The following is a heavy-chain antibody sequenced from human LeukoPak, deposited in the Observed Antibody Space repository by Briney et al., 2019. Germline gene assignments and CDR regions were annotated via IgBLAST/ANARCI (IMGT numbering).Heavy chain of an antibody. CDR3: ARDSGERGSGSYLIAY. CDR2: INPNSGGT. D-gene: IGHD3-10*01. CDR1: GYTFSLYL. V-gene: IGHV1-2*02. Sequence: ASVKVSCKASGYTFSLYLIHWVRQAPGQGLEWMGWINPNSGGTNYAQKFQGRVTMTRDTSLSTAYMELSRLRSDDTAVYYCARDSGERGSGSYLIAYWGQGTLVTVSS. J-gene: IGHJ4*02.